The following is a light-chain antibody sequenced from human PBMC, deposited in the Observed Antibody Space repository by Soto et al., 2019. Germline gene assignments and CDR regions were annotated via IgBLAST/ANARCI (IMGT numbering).Light chain of an antibody. V-gene: IGLV1-40*01. CDR1: SSNIGAGYD. CDR2: ANT. J-gene: IGLJ1*01. CDR3: QSYDSSLSGYV. Sequence: QSALTQPPSVSGAPGQRVTISCTGSSSNIGAGYDVHWYQQLPGTAPKPLIYANTNRPSGVPGRFSGSKSGTSASLAITGLQAEDEADYYCQSYDSSLSGYVFGTGTKV.